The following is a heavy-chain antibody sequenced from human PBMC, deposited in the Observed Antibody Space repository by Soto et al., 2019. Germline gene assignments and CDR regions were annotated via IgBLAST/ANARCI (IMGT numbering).Heavy chain of an antibody. Sequence: SVKVSCKASGGSLSTNPISWVRQAPGQGLEWMGGTGSGTGPGNHAQKFQGRLTVTADKSTSTVHMELTNLSSEDTAVYYCARRDSGGFYRFFDSWAREPWSPSPQ. J-gene: IGHJ4*02. CDR2: TGSGTGPG. D-gene: IGHD2-15*01. CDR3: ARRDSGGFYRFFDS. V-gene: IGHV1-69*06. CDR1: GGSLSTNP.